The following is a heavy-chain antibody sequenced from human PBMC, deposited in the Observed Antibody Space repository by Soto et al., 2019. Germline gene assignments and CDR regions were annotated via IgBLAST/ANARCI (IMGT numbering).Heavy chain of an antibody. CDR2: IYYSGST. V-gene: IGHV4-39*01. J-gene: IGHJ4*02. CDR3: ATPRIAVPYYFDC. D-gene: IGHD6-19*01. CDR1: GGSISSSSYY. Sequence: QLQLQESGPGLVKPSETLSLTCTVSGGSISSSSYYWGWIRQPPGKGLEWIGSIYYSGSTYYNPSLKSRVTISVDTSKNQFSLKLSSVTAADTAVYYCATPRIAVPYYFDCWGQGTLVTVSS.